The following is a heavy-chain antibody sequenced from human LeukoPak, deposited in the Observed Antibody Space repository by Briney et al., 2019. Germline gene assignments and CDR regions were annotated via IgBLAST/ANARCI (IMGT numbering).Heavy chain of an antibody. D-gene: IGHD3-10*02. CDR1: GFTFSSYD. CDR2: ISSSGSTI. V-gene: IGHV3-48*03. J-gene: IGHJ6*04. Sequence: PGGSLRLSCAASGFTFSSYDFTWVRQAPGKGLEWVSSISSSGSTIYYADSVKGRFTISRDNAKNSLYLQMNSLRAEDTAVYYCAELGITMIGGVWGKGTTVTISS. CDR3: AELGITMIGGV.